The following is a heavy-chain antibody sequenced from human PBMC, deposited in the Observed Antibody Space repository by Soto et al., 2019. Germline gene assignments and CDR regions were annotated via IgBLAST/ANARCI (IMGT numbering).Heavy chain of an antibody. V-gene: IGHV4-59*01. CDR2: IYYSGST. Sequence: SETLSLTCTVSGGSISSYYWSWIRQPPGKGLEWIGYIYYSGSTNYNPSLKSRVTISVDTSKNQFSLKLSSVTAADTAVYYCAGTEYSGYDFDYWGQGTLVTVSS. D-gene: IGHD5-12*01. CDR3: AGTEYSGYDFDY. J-gene: IGHJ4*02. CDR1: GGSISSYY.